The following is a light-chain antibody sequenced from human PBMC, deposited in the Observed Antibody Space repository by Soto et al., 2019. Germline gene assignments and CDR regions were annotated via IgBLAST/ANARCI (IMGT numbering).Light chain of an antibody. J-gene: IGKJ1*01. Sequence: DIQMTQSPSSLSASVGDSVTITCRASQSIASYLTWYQQKPGKAPKILIYAASNLQSGVPSRFSGSGSGTDFTLTIRSLQPEDFATYYCQQSYTSPWTFGQGTKVDIK. CDR3: QQSYTSPWT. V-gene: IGKV1-39*01. CDR1: QSIASY. CDR2: AAS.